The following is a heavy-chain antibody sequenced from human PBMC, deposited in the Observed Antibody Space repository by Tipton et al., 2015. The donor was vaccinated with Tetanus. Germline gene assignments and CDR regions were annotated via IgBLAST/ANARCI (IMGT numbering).Heavy chain of an antibody. CDR2: IYPGDSDT. CDR1: GYSFTGYW. J-gene: IGHJ5*02. D-gene: IGHD6-13*01. CDR3: ARLAPMGIAAAGTLGWFDP. Sequence: QSGAEVKKPGESLKISCKGSGYSFTGYWIGWVRQMPGKGLEWMGIIYPGDSDTRYSPSFQGQVTISADKSISTAYLQWSSLKASDTAMYYCARLAPMGIAAAGTLGWFDPWGQGTLVTVSS. V-gene: IGHV5-51*01.